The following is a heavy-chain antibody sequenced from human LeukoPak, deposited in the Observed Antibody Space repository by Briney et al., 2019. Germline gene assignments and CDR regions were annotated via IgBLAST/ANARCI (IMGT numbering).Heavy chain of an antibody. Sequence: GGSLRLSSAASGFTFSSYAMSWVRQAPGKGLEWVAVISYDGSNKYYADSVKGRFTISRDNSKNTLYLQMNSLRAEDTAVYYCARDFGDSLVVAAEFNWFDPWGQGTLVTVSS. D-gene: IGHD2-15*01. V-gene: IGHV3-30-3*01. CDR2: ISYDGSNK. CDR3: ARDFGDSLVVAAEFNWFDP. J-gene: IGHJ5*02. CDR1: GFTFSSYA.